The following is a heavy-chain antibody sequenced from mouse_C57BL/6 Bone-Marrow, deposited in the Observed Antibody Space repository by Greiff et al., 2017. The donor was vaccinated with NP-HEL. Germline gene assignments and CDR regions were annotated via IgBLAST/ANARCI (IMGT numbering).Heavy chain of an antibody. CDR2: GQVLEWLG. CDR1: HW. J-gene: IGHJ2*01. Sequence: QVQLQQSGPELARPSAAVKIDCQAVVHWCLRDHGSMGGATYGLRFLPHLPGQVLEWLGAIYPGNGDTSYNQKFKGKATLTADKASSTAYMQLSSLTSEDSAVYYCAFLHDYWGQGTTLTVSS. CDR3: SEDSAVYYCAFLHDY. V-gene: IGHV1-87*01.